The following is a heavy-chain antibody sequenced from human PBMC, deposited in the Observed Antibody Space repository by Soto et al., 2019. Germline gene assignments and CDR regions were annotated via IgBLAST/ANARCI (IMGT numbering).Heavy chain of an antibody. CDR3: ARQTFGWFDP. CDR2: IYYSGIT. CDR1: GGSISSSSYY. J-gene: IGHJ5*02. D-gene: IGHD3-10*01. Sequence: QLHLQESGPVLVKPSETLSLTCTVSGGSISSSSYYCGWIRQPPGKGLEWIGSIYYSGITYYNPALKSRASISEDTSNNQFSRTLSSVNAADTAVYYRARQTFGWFDPWGQGTLVTVSS. V-gene: IGHV4-39*01.